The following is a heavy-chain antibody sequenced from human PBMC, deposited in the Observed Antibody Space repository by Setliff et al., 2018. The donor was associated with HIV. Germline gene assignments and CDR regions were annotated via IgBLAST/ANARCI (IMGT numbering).Heavy chain of an antibody. V-gene: IGHV4-38-2*01. CDR3: ARTEDYSYGDAPFDY. D-gene: IGHD5-18*01. CDR1: GYSISSGYY. CDR2: IYHSGST. J-gene: IGHJ4*01. Sequence: PSETLSLTCAVAGYSISSGYYWGWIRQPPGKGLEWIGSIYHSGSTYYNPSLKSRVTISVDTSKNQSSPKLSSVTAADTAVYYCARTEDYSYGDAPFDYWGHGTLVTVSS.